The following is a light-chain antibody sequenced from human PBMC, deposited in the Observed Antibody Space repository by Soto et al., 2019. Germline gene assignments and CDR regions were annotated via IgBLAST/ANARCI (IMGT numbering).Light chain of an antibody. V-gene: IGKV2-30*02. J-gene: IGKJ5*01. CDR3: MQGTHWRIT. CDR1: QSLVHSDGIAY. Sequence: DVVMTQSPLSLPVTLGQPASISCRSNQSLVHSDGIAYFSWLQQRPGRSPRRLIYKVSNRDSGVPARFSGSGSGTDFALKISRVEAEDVGVYYCMQGTHWRITFGQGTRLEIK. CDR2: KVS.